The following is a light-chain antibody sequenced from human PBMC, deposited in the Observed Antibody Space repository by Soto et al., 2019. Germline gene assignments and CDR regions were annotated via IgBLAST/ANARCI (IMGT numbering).Light chain of an antibody. CDR3: QQYGTPRSVT. J-gene: IGKJ5*01. CDR2: GAT. Sequence: EIVLTRSPFTLSLSPGEEATLSCRASQSVDSNYLAWYQQKAGETPRLIIYGATGRADGIPHRFSGSGFGTDFTLTISKVEPADFAVYYCQQYGTPRSVTFGQGTRLEI. CDR1: QSVDSNY. V-gene: IGKV3-20*01.